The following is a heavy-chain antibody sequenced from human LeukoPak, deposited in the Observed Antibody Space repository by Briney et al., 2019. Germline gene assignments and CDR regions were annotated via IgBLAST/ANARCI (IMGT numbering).Heavy chain of an antibody. CDR3: AKDVTETGAFDI. V-gene: IGHV3-9*01. J-gene: IGHJ3*02. Sequence: GGSLTLSCAVSGFSFDDYAMHWVRQGPGKGLEWVSCITWNGGNIGYADSVKGQFPIHRENDNNSLYLQMNSLRAEGTALYYWAKDVTETGAFDIWGQGTMVTVSS. D-gene: IGHD1-7*01. CDR2: ITWNGGNI. CDR1: GFSFDDYA.